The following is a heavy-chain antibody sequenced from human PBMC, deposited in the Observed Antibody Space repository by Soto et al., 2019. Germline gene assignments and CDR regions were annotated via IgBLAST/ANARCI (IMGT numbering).Heavy chain of an antibody. CDR1: GFTFSSYS. V-gene: IGHV3-48*02. CDR2: ISSSSSTI. CDR3: ARDKGYSSGWFVGRDYYYYGMDV. Sequence: PGGSLRLSCAASGFTFSSYSMNWVRQAPGKGLEWVSYISSSSSTIYYADSVKGRFTISRDSAKNSLYLQMNSLRDEDTAVYYCARDKGYSSGWFVGRDYYYYGMDVWGQGTTVTVSS. D-gene: IGHD6-19*01. J-gene: IGHJ6*02.